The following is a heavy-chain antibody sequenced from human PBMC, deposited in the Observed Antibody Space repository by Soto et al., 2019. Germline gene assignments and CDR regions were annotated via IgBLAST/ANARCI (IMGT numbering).Heavy chain of an antibody. J-gene: IGHJ4*02. Sequence: EVQLLESGGGLVQPGGSLRLSCAASGFTFSSYVMSWVRQAPEKGLEWVSAISGSGGSTYYADSVKGRFTISRDNSKNTLYLQINSLRAEDTAVYYCAKGSSGWYERFDYWGQGTLVTVSS. CDR1: GFTFSSYV. D-gene: IGHD6-19*01. CDR3: AKGSSGWYERFDY. CDR2: ISGSGGST. V-gene: IGHV3-23*01.